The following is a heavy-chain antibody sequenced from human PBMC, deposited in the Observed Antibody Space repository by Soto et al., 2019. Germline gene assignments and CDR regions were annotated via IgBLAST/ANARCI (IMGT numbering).Heavy chain of an antibody. V-gene: IGHV1-18*04. CDR2: ISTYSGNT. D-gene: IGHD5-18*01. J-gene: IGHJ5*02. Sequence: ASVKVSCKASGYTFTSYGISWVRHAPGQGLEWMGWISTYSGNTNYAQKLQGRVTMTTDTSTSTAFMELRSLRSDDTAVYYCARAPPAIMLPPAGSWFDPWGQGTLVTVSS. CDR3: ARAPPAIMLPPAGSWFDP. CDR1: GYTFTSYG.